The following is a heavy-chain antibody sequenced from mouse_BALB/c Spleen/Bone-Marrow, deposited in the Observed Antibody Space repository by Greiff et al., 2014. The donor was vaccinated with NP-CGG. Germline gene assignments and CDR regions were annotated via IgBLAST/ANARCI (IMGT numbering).Heavy chain of an antibody. Sequence: VQLQQSGAELVKPGASVKLSCTASGFNIKDTYMYWVKQRPEQGLEWIGRIDPANGNTKYDPKFQGKATITADTSSNTAYLQLSSLTSEDTAVYYCAAYYYGSSQFAYWGQGTLVTISA. D-gene: IGHD1-1*01. CDR1: GFNIKDTY. J-gene: IGHJ3*01. CDR3: AAYYYGSSQFAY. CDR2: IDPANGNT. V-gene: IGHV14-3*02.